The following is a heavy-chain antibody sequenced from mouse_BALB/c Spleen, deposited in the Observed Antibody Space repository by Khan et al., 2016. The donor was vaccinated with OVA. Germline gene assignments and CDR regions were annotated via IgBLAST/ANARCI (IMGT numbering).Heavy chain of an antibody. CDR2: ISSGGFT. CDR1: GFTFSSYA. V-gene: IGHV5-6-5*01. Sequence: EVELVESGGGLVKPGGSLKLSCAASGFTFSSYAMSWVRQTPETRLEWVASISSGGFTYYPDSVKGRFTISRDNARDILYLQMSSLRSEDTAIYAAKEGLFLYYFDYWGQGTTLTVAS. D-gene: IGHD1-3*01. CDR3: KEGLFLYYFDY. J-gene: IGHJ2*01.